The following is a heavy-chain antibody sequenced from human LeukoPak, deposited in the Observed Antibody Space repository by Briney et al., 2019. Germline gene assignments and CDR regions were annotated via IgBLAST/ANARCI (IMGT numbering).Heavy chain of an antibody. CDR2: INPNSGGT. CDR1: GYTFTGYY. CDR3: ARDTRWVVVAAKGYYMDV. Sequence: KPGASVKVSCKASGYTFTGYYMHWVRQAPGQGLEWMGRINPNSGGTNYAQKFQGRVTMTRDTSISTAYMELSRLRSDDTAVYYCARDTRWVVVAAKGYYMDVWGKGTTVTVSS. D-gene: IGHD2-15*01. V-gene: IGHV1-2*06. J-gene: IGHJ6*03.